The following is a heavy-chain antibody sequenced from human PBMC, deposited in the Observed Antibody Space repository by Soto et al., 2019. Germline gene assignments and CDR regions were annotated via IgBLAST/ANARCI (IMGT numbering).Heavy chain of an antibody. CDR1: GGTFSSYA. D-gene: IGHD2-21*01. J-gene: IGHJ6*02. CDR3: ARERVVDRPSHYSYFGMDV. CDR2: IIPIFGTA. Sequence: QVQLVQSGAEVKKPGSSVKVSCKASGGTFSSYAISWVRQAPGQGLEWMGGIIPIFGTANYAQKFQGRVTITADESTSTAYMELSSLRSEDTAVYYCARERVVDRPSHYSYFGMDVCGQGSTVTVSS. V-gene: IGHV1-69*01.